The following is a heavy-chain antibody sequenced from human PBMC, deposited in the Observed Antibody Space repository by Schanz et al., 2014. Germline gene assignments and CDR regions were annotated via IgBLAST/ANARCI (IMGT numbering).Heavy chain of an antibody. Sequence: QVQLQESGPGLVKPSETLSLTCTVSGYSISSGYYWGWIRQPPGKGLEWIGSVYHSGSTYYNPSLKSRVTILVDPSKNQFSRRLPSLTAADTAVYYCAKFLYDDPSWGQGTLVTVSS. CDR1: GYSISSGYY. CDR2: VYHSGST. V-gene: IGHV4-38-2*02. CDR3: AKFLYDDPS. J-gene: IGHJ5*02. D-gene: IGHD3-3*01.